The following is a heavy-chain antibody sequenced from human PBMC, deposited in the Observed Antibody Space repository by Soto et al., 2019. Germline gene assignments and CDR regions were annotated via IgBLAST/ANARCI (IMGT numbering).Heavy chain of an antibody. J-gene: IGHJ4*02. CDR2: ISNDGNNK. CDR3: AKDSGRGSADYYFDY. V-gene: IGHV3-30*18. D-gene: IGHD3-10*01. CDR1: GFTFSAYG. Sequence: GGSLRLSCAASGFTFSAYGMHWVRKAPGKGLERVAVISNDGNNKYHADSVKGRFTISRDNSKNTLYLQMNNLRAEDTAVYYCAKDSGRGSADYYFDYWGQGTLVTVSS.